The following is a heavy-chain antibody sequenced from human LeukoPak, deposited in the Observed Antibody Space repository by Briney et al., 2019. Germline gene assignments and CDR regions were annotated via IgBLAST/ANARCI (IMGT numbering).Heavy chain of an antibody. V-gene: IGHV3-23*01. Sequence: GGSLRLSCAASGFTFSSYAMSWVRQAPGKGLEWVSAISGCGGSTYYADSVKGRFTISRDNSKNTLYLQMNSLRAEDTAVYYCAKTHCSSTSCYKLGIFDYWGQGTLVTVSS. CDR1: GFTFSSYA. J-gene: IGHJ4*02. CDR2: ISGCGGST. D-gene: IGHD2-2*02. CDR3: AKTHCSSTSCYKLGIFDY.